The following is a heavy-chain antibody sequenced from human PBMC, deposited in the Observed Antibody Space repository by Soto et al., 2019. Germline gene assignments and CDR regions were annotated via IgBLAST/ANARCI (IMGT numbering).Heavy chain of an antibody. CDR2: ISYSGTT. V-gene: IGHV4-31*03. D-gene: IGHD3-10*01. Sequence: QVQLQESGPGLVKPSQTLSLTCTVSGGSISSRGYYWDWIRQHPGEGLEWIGYISYSGTTNYNPSVRSRVTISVDTSNNQLPLKPSSVTSADTAGYYCARDHGPRGAFDFWGQGTMVTVSS. CDR3: ARDHGPRGAFDF. CDR1: GGSISSRGYY. J-gene: IGHJ3*01.